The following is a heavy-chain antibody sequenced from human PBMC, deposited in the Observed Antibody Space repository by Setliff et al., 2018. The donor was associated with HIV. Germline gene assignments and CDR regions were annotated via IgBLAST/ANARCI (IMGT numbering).Heavy chain of an antibody. CDR3: ARRPVSDTFDV. Sequence: ESLKISCKASGYTFISYYIGWVRQMPGKGLEWMGIIYPGDSDTRYGPSFEGQVTISADWSITTAFLQWNRLKASDTAMYYCARRPVSDTFDVWGQGTMVTVSS. V-gene: IGHV5-51*01. CDR2: IYPGDSDT. CDR1: GYTFISYY. J-gene: IGHJ3*01.